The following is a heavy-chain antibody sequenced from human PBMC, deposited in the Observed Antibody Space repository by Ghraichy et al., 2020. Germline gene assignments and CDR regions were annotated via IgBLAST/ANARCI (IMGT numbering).Heavy chain of an antibody. Sequence: GGSLRLSCAASGFTFSSYWMSWVRQAPGKGLEWVANIKQDGSEKYYVDSVKGRFTISRDNAKNSLYLQMNSLRAEDTAVYYCARGRAEDFWSGHALDYWGQGTLVTVSS. J-gene: IGHJ4*02. CDR1: GFTFSSYW. CDR2: IKQDGSEK. CDR3: ARGRAEDFWSGHALDY. D-gene: IGHD3-3*01. V-gene: IGHV3-7*03.